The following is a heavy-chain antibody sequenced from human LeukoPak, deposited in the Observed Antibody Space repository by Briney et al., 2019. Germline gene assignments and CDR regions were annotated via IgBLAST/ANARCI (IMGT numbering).Heavy chain of an antibody. Sequence: PSETLSLTCTVSGGSISSYYWSWIRQPPGKGLEWIGYIYYSGSTNYNPSLKSRVTISVDTSKNQFSLKLSSVTAADTAVYYCARGGGGSEGFIGMDVWGKGTTVTVSS. D-gene: IGHD3-10*01. V-gene: IGHV4-59*01. J-gene: IGHJ6*04. CDR2: IYYSGST. CDR3: ARGGGGSEGFIGMDV. CDR1: GGSISSYY.